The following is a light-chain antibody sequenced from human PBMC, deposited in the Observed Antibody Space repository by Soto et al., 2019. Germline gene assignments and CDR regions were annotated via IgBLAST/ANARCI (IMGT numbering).Light chain of an antibody. CDR1: QTVSSSF. Sequence: EIVLTQSPGTLSLSPGERATLSCRASQTVSSSFLAWYQQKPGQAPRLFIYGASSRATGIPDRFSGRGSGTDFSLTIGRLEPEDFAVYYCQQYGTLPITFGQGTRLELK. CDR2: GAS. V-gene: IGKV3-20*01. CDR3: QQYGTLPIT. J-gene: IGKJ5*01.